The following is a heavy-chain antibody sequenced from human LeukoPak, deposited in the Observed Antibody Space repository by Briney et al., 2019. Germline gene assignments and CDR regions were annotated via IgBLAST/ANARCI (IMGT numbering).Heavy chain of an antibody. Sequence: ASVTVSCKASGGTFSSYAISWVRQAPGQGLEWMGGIIPIFGTANYAQKFQGRVTITADESTSTAYMELSSLRSEDTAVYYCARADYYGSGSYRTLDYYYYGMDVWGQGTTVTVSS. CDR3: ARADYYGSGSYRTLDYYYYGMDV. J-gene: IGHJ6*02. V-gene: IGHV1-69*13. CDR1: GGTFSSYA. CDR2: IIPIFGTA. D-gene: IGHD3-10*01.